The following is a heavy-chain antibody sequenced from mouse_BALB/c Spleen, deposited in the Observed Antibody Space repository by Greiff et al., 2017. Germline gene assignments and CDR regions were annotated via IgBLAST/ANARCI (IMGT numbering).Heavy chain of an antibody. CDR1: GFTFSSFG. D-gene: IGHD4-1*01. Sequence: DVHLVESGGGLVQPGGSRKLSCAASGFTFSSFGMHWVRQAPEKGLEWVAYISSGSSTIYYADTVKGRFTISRDNPKNTLFLQMTSLRSEDTAMYYCARDWALDYWGQGTTLTVSS. CDR3: ARDWALDY. V-gene: IGHV5-17*02. J-gene: IGHJ2*01. CDR2: ISSGSSTI.